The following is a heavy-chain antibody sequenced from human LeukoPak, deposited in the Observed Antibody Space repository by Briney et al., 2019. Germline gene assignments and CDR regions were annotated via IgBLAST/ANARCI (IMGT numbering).Heavy chain of an antibody. CDR1: GGSISSSSYY. V-gene: IGHV4-39*07. CDR3: ARDNWNYGSSMDV. J-gene: IGHJ6*02. Sequence: SETLSLTCTVSGGSISSSSYYWGWIRQPPGKGLEWIGSIHYSGTTYYNSSLKSRVTIAVDTSKNQFSLKLSSVTAADTAVYYCARDNWNYGSSMDVWGQGTTVTVSS. D-gene: IGHD1-7*01. CDR2: IHYSGTT.